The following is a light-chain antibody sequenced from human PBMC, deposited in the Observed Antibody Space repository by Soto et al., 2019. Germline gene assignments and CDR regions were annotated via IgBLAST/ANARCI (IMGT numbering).Light chain of an antibody. Sequence: QSALTQPASVSGSPGQSITISCTGTSSDVGAYNFVSWYQQHPGKLPKLMIFDVSLRPSGVSDRFSGSKSGNTASLTISGLQAEDEGDYYCISYTSSSTHVFGSGTKLTVL. V-gene: IGLV2-14*03. CDR1: SSDVGAYNF. CDR2: DVS. J-gene: IGLJ1*01. CDR3: ISYTSSSTHV.